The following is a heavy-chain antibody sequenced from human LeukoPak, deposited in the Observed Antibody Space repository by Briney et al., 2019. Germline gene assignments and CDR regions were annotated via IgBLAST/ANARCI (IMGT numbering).Heavy chain of an antibody. V-gene: IGHV3-23*01. Sequence: GGSLRLSCAASGFTFSDYYMSWIRQAPGKGLEWVSSISGSGDSTYYADSVKGRFTISRDNSKNTLYLQMNSLRAEDTAVYYCAKDLRSSPIAFHIWGQGTMVTVSS. CDR3: AKDLRSSPIAFHI. CDR1: GFTFSDYY. CDR2: ISGSGDST. D-gene: IGHD4-17*01. J-gene: IGHJ3*02.